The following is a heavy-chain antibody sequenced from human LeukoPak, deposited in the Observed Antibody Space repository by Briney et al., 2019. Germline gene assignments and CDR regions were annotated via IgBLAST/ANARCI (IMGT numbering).Heavy chain of an antibody. Sequence: ASVKVSCKASGGTFSSYAISWVRQAPGQGLEWMGGIIPIFGTANYAQKFQGRVTITADKSTSTAYMELSSLRSEGTAVYYCARGDGYSSPYYFDYWGQGTLVTVSS. J-gene: IGHJ4*02. CDR2: IIPIFGTA. CDR3: ARGDGYSSPYYFDY. CDR1: GGTFSSYA. V-gene: IGHV1-69*06. D-gene: IGHD5-18*01.